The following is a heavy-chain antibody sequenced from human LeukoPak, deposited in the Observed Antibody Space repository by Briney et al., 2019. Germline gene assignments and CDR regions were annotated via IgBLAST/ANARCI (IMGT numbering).Heavy chain of an antibody. CDR3: ASLPAAGYYGMDV. V-gene: IGHV4-4*07. D-gene: IGHD2-2*01. J-gene: IGHJ6*02. CDR1: GASIGLYY. Sequence: PSETLSLTCTVSGASIGLYYWSWIRQPAGKGLEWIGRIYTSGTSNYSPSLKSRVTISVDTSKNQFSLKLSSVTAADTAVYYCASLPAAGYYGMDVWGQGTTVTVSS. CDR2: IYTSGTS.